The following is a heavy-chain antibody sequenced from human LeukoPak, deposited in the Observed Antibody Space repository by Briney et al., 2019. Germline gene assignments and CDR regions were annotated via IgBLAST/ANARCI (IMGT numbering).Heavy chain of an antibody. CDR2: IYYSGST. CDR1: GGSISSYY. J-gene: IGHJ6*03. D-gene: IGHD3-22*01. Sequence: PSETLSLTCTVSGGSISSYYWSWIRQPPGKGLEWIGLIYYSGSTNYNPSLKSRVTISVDTSRNQFSLKLNSVTAADTAVYYCARSSEGRYYYDSRGYSYYYYYMDVWGKGTTVTISS. CDR3: ARSSEGRYYYDSRGYSYYYYYMDV. V-gene: IGHV4-59*01.